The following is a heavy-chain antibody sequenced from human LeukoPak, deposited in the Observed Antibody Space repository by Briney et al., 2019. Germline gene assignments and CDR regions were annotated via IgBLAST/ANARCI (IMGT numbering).Heavy chain of an antibody. CDR2: IKQDGSEK. V-gene: IGHV3-7*01. CDR1: GFTFSSYW. J-gene: IGHJ4*02. CDR3: ARGYSGYDWLFDY. D-gene: IGHD5-12*01. Sequence: GGSLRLSCAASGFTFSSYWMSWVRQAPGKGLEWVANIKQDGSEKYYVDSVKGRFTISRDNAKNSLYLQMNSLRAEGTAVYYCARGYSGYDWLFDYWGQGTLVTVSS.